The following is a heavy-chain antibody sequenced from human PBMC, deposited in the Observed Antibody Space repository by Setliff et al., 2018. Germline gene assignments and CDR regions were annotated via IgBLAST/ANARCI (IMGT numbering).Heavy chain of an antibody. Sequence: GGSLRLSRAASGFTFSSFWMAWVRQSPGRGLEWVANINQDGSGKYYVDSVKGRFTISRDNARNALYLQMNSLRPQDTAVYYCAKANAMVVTSHSYGLDVWGQGTTVTVSS. D-gene: IGHD2-21*02. CDR3: AKANAMVVTSHSYGLDV. V-gene: IGHV3-7*01. J-gene: IGHJ6*02. CDR2: INQDGSGK. CDR1: GFTFSSFW.